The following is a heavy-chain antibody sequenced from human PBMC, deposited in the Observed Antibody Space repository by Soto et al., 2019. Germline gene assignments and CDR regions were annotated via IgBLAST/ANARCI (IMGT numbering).Heavy chain of an antibody. Sequence: GGSLRLSCAASGFTFCDYYMSWIRQAPGKGLEWVSYISSSGDTDYADSVKGRFTISRDNAKNSLSLQMNSLRAEDTAVYYCARYCTLTSVNCYSAYWGQGTLVTVSS. D-gene: IGHD2-2*02. J-gene: IGHJ4*02. V-gene: IGHV3-11*01. CDR1: GFTFCDYY. CDR2: ISSSGDT. CDR3: ARYCTLTSVNCYSAY.